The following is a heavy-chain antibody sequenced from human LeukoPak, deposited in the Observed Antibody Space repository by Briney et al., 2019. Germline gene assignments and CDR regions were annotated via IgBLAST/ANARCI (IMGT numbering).Heavy chain of an antibody. V-gene: IGHV3-30-3*01. D-gene: IGHD2-2*01. J-gene: IGHJ4*02. CDR1: EFTFSTYA. Sequence: GRSLRLSCAASEFTFSTYAMHWVRQAPGKGLEWVAVISYDGSNRYADSVKGRFTISRDSSRHTVYLQMNSLRDEDTAVYYCARDQGYCTTTSCYSIGGYFDYWGQGTLVTVSS. CDR2: ISYDGSNR. CDR3: ARDQGYCTTTSCYSIGGYFDY.